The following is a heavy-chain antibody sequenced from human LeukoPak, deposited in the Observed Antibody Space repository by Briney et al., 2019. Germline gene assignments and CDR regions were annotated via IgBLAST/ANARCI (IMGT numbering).Heavy chain of an antibody. J-gene: IGHJ6*03. V-gene: IGHV3-20*04. CDR2: IRWNGDIT. CDR1: GFTFADYG. Sequence: GGSLRLSCAASGFTFADYGMNWVRQAPGKGLEWVSGIRWNGDITGYADSVKGRFTISRDDAKNSLYLQVNSLRAEDTALYYCARDRPNYNSYMDVWGKGTTVTVSS. CDR3: ARDRPNYNSYMDV.